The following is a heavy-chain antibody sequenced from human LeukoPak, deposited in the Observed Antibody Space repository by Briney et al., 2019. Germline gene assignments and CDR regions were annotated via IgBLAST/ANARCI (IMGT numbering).Heavy chain of an antibody. CDR2: IYSDGST. CDR3: TRGRESSGNILYC. J-gene: IGHJ4*02. D-gene: IGHD1-26*01. V-gene: IGHV3-53*01. CDR1: GFSVSSNY. Sequence: GGSLRLSCAASGFSVSSNYLTWDRQAPGKGLEWVSVIYSDGSTYYADSVKGRFTVSRDNSKNTLYLQMSSLRAEDTAVYYCTRGRESSGNILYCWGQGTLVTVSS.